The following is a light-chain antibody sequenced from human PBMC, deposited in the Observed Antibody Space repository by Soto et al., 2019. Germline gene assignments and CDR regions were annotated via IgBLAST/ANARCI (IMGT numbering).Light chain of an antibody. J-gene: IGLJ1*01. V-gene: IGLV2-14*01. CDR2: EVS. Sequence: SALTQPASVSGSPGQSITISCTGTSSDVGGYNYVSWYQQHPGKAPKLIIYEVSNRPAGVSNRFSGSKSGDTASLTISGLHAEDEADYFCSSYTSSNTLYVFGTGTKATVL. CDR3: SSYTSSNTLYV. CDR1: SSDVGGYNY.